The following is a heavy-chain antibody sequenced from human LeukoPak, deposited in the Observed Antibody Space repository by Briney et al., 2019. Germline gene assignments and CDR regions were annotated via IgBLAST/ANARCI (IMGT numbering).Heavy chain of an antibody. V-gene: IGHV1-18*01. CDR1: GYTFTSYG. CDR3: TRGPGSGSYFRPISPYFDY. Sequence: GASVKVSCKASGYTFTSYGISWVRQAPGQGLEWMGWISAYNGNTNYAQKLQGRVTMTTDTSTSTAYMELRSLRSDDTAVYYCTRGPGSGSYFRPISPYFDYWGQGTLVTVSS. D-gene: IGHD3-10*01. J-gene: IGHJ4*02. CDR2: ISAYNGNT.